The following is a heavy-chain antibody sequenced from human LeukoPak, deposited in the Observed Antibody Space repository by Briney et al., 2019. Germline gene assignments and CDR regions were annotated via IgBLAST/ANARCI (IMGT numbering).Heavy chain of an antibody. D-gene: IGHD3-10*01. CDR3: ARGKYGPGRTDKRYYFDY. CDR2: INPNSGGT. V-gene: IGHV1-2*02. Sequence: GASVKVSCKASGYTFTGYYMHWVRRAPGQGLEWMGWINPNSGGTNYAQKFQGRVTMTRDTSISTAYMELSRLRSDDTAVYYCARGKYGPGRTDKRYYFDYWGQGTLVTVSS. CDR1: GYTFTGYY. J-gene: IGHJ4*02.